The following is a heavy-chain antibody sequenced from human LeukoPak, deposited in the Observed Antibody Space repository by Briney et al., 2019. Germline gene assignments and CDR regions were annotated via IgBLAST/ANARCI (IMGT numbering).Heavy chain of an antibody. V-gene: IGHV4-59*01. CDR1: GGSISSYY. Sequence: SETLSLTCTASGGSISSYYWSWIRQPPGKGLEWIGYIYYSGSTNYNPSLKSRVTISVDTSKNQFSLKLSSVTAADTAVYYCARDRDYGDFNWFDPWGQGTLVTVSS. J-gene: IGHJ5*02. D-gene: IGHD4-17*01. CDR3: ARDRDYGDFNWFDP. CDR2: IYYSGST.